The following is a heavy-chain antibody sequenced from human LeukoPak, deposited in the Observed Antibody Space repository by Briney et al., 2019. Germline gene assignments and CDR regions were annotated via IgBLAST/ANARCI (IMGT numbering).Heavy chain of an antibody. CDR3: ASKKLRSAFDY. CDR1: GGSFSGYY. Sequence: SSETLSLTCAVYGGSFSGYYWSWIRQPPGKGLEWIGEINHNGSTNYSPSLKSRVTISVDTSKNQFSLKLSSVTAADTAVYYCASKKLRSAFDYWGQGTLVTVSS. D-gene: IGHD4-17*01. J-gene: IGHJ4*02. V-gene: IGHV4-34*01. CDR2: INHNGST.